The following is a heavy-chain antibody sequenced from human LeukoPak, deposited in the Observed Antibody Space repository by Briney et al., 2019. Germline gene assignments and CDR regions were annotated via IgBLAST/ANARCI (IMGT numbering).Heavy chain of an antibody. CDR2: IYYSGST. J-gene: IGHJ5*02. D-gene: IGHD3-10*01. CDR3: ARNRYYYGSGSYGVPNWFDP. CDR1: GGSTSSNSYY. V-gene: IGHV4-39*01. Sequence: SETLSLTCTVSGGSTSSNSYYWGWIRQPPGKGLEWIGSIYYSGSTYYKSSLKSRVTISVDTSKNQFSLKLSSVTAADTAVYYCARNRYYYGSGSYGVPNWFDPWGQGTLVIVSS.